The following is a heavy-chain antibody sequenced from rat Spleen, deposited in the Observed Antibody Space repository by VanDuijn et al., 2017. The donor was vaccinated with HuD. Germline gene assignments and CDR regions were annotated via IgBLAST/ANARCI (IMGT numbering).Heavy chain of an antibody. CDR3: RRDEYRNNWGFDY. V-gene: IGHV2-6*01. CDR2: ISSGGDT. J-gene: IGHJ3*01. D-gene: IGHD1-5*01. CDR1: GFSLTSSN. Sequence: QVQLKESGPGLVQPSQTLSLTCTVSGFSLTSSNVHWVRQPPGKGLEWIAAISSGGDTYYSSALKSRLSISRDTSKNQVFLEMNSLQTEDTAVYFCRRDEYRNNWGFDYWGQGTLVTVSS.